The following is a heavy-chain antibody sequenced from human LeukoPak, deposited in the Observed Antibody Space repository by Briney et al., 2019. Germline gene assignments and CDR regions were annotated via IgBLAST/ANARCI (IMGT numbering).Heavy chain of an antibody. J-gene: IGHJ6*02. D-gene: IGHD2-2*01. CDR1: GYTFTSYG. V-gene: IGHV1-18*01. CDR2: ISAYNGNT. CDR3: ASSSSRSWYYYGMDV. Sequence: SVKVSCKASGYTFTSYGISWVRQAPGQGLEWMGWISAYNGNTNYAQKLQGRVTMTTDTSTTTAYMELRSLRSDDTAVYYCASSSSRSWYYYGMDVWGQGTTVTVSS.